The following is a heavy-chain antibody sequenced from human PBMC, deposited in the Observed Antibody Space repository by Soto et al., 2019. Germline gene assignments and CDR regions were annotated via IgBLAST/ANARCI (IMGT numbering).Heavy chain of an antibody. V-gene: IGHV1-69*01. J-gene: IGHJ4*02. CDR2: IIPVFGTT. CDR3: ARGGGPYVWFNEF. Sequence: QEQLVQSGAEVKKPGSSVKVSCKDSGGLFSSFAISWVRQAPGQGLEWMGGIIPVFGTTNYAQKFQGRVTITAEESTNTAYMELSGLTSDDTAMYYCARGGGPYVWFNEFWGQGTQVTVAS. CDR1: GGLFSSFA. D-gene: IGHD3-16*01.